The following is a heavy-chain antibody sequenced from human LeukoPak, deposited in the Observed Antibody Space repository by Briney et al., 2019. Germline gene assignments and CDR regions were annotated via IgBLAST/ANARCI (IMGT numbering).Heavy chain of an antibody. CDR2: ISGHNGNT. CDR1: GYTFNSYL. Sequence: ASVKVSCKGSGYTFNSYLISWVRQVPGQGLEWMGWISGHNGNTDYAQKFKDRVTLTTDTSTSTAYMELRSLTSDDTAVYYCARIWAEFQLVSDLWGQGPLVTVSS. V-gene: IGHV1-18*01. J-gene: IGHJ4*02. D-gene: IGHD3-10*01. CDR3: ARIWAEFQLVSDL.